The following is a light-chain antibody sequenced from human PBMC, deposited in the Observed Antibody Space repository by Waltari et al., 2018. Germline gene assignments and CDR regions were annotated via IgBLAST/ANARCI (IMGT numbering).Light chain of an antibody. Sequence: QLTQSPSTLSASVVDRATITCRASQNVNRWLAWYQQKPGKAPKLLIYKASNLETGVPSRFSGSGSGTEFTLTINSLQPDDFATYYCQQYINYWTFGQGTKVESK. CDR1: QNVNRW. J-gene: IGKJ1*01. CDR3: QQYINYWT. CDR2: KAS. V-gene: IGKV1-5*03.